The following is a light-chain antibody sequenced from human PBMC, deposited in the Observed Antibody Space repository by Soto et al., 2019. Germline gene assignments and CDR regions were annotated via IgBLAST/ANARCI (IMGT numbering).Light chain of an antibody. CDR3: ATWEWSLSVGV. J-gene: IGLJ2*01. CDR2: DND. CDR1: SSNIGNNY. V-gene: IGLV1-51*01. Sequence: QSVLTQPPSVSAAPGQKVTISCAGSSSNIGNNYVFWYQQLPGTAPKLLIYDNDKRPSGIPDRFSGSKSGTSATLGITGLQTGDEADYYCATWEWSLSVGVFGGGTKVTVL.